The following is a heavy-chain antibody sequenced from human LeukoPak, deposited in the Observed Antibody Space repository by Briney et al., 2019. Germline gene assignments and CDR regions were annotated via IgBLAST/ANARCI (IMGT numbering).Heavy chain of an antibody. V-gene: IGHV3-30-3*01. Sequence: GRSLRLSYAASGFTFSSYAMHWVRQAPGKGLEWVAVISYDGSNKYYADSVKGRFTISRDNSKNTLYLQMNSLRAEDTAVYYCARVPFGEYAFDIWGQGTMVTVSS. J-gene: IGHJ3*02. D-gene: IGHD3-10*01. CDR3: ARVPFGEYAFDI. CDR2: ISYDGSNK. CDR1: GFTFSSYA.